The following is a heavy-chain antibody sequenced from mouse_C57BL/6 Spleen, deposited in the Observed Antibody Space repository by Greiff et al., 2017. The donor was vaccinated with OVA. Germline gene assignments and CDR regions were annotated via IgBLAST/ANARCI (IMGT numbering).Heavy chain of an antibody. CDR2: IHPNSGST. V-gene: IGHV1-64*01. Sequence: QVQLQQPGAELVKPGASVKLSCKASGYTFTSYWMHWVKQRPGQGLEWIGMIHPNSGSTNYNEKFKSKATLTVDKSSSTAYMQLSSLTSEDSAVYYCASEDYYGSSPFDYWGQGTTLTVSS. D-gene: IGHD1-1*01. CDR3: ASEDYYGSSPFDY. J-gene: IGHJ2*01. CDR1: GYTFTSYW.